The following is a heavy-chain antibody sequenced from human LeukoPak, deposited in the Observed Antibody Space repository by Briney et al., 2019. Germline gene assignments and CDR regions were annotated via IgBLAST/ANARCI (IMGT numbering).Heavy chain of an antibody. CDR1: GFTFSSYS. D-gene: IGHD6-19*01. CDR3: ARDVYSSGWGPGDY. V-gene: IGHV3-21*01. CDR2: ISSSSSYI. J-gene: IGHJ4*02. Sequence: GGSLRLSCAASGFTFSSYSMNWVRQAPGKGLEWVSSISSSSSYIYYADSVKGRFTISRDNAKNSLYLQMNSLRAEDTAVYYCARDVYSSGWGPGDYWGQGTLVTVSS.